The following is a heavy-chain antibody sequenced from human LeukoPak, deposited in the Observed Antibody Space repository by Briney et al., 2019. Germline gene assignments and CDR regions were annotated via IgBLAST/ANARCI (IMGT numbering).Heavy chain of an antibody. CDR2: ISGSGGGT. Sequence: GGSLRLSCAVSGITISNYGMIWVRQTPGKGLEWVAGISGSGGGTNYADSVKGRFTISRDNPKNTLFLQMNNLRAEDTAVYFCAKRGVVIRVILVGFHKEAYYFDSWGQGALVTVSS. D-gene: IGHD3-22*01. CDR3: AKRGVVIRVILVGFHKEAYYFDS. CDR1: GITISNYG. V-gene: IGHV3-23*01. J-gene: IGHJ4*02.